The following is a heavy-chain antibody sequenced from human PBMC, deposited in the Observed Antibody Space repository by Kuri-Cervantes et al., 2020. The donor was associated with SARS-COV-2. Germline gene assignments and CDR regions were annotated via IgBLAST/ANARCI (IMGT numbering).Heavy chain of an antibody. J-gene: IGHJ5*02. V-gene: IGHV4-4*02. Sequence: SGPTLVKPTQTLTLTCTFSGFSLSTSGTCVSWIRQPPGKGLEWIGEINHSGSTNYNPSLKSRVTISVDTSKNQFSLKLSSVTAADTAVYYCARGGDYSYWFDPWGQGTLVTVSS. D-gene: IGHD4-17*01. CDR2: INHSGST. CDR3: ARGGDYSYWFDP. CDR1: GFSLSTSGT.